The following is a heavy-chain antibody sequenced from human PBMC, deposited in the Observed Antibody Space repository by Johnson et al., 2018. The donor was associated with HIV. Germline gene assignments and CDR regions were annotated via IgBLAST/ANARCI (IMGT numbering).Heavy chain of an antibody. CDR1: GFTFSSNY. Sequence: VQLVESGGGLVQPWGSLGLFCSASGFTFSSNYMSWVRQAPGKGLEWVSVIYSGGSTYYADSVKGRFTISRDNSRNTLYLQMNSLRGEDTAVYYCADEGSIAVAGVFDIWGQGTMVTVSS. CDR2: IYSGGST. J-gene: IGHJ3*02. D-gene: IGHD6-19*01. V-gene: IGHV3-66*02. CDR3: ADEGSIAVAGVFDI.